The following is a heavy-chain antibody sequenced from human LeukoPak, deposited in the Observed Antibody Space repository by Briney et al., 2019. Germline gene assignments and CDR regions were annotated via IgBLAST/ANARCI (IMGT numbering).Heavy chain of an antibody. J-gene: IGHJ5*02. CDR3: ARRNGSGSYYKRGYNWFDP. D-gene: IGHD3-10*01. Sequence: SETLSLTCTVSGGSISSGNYHWGWIRQPPGKGLEWVASIFYSGTTYYNPSLKSRVTISIDTSKNQFSLKLNSVTAADTAVYYCARRNGSGSYYKRGYNWFDPWGQGTLVTVSS. V-gene: IGHV4-39*07. CDR1: GGSISSGNYH. CDR2: IFYSGTT.